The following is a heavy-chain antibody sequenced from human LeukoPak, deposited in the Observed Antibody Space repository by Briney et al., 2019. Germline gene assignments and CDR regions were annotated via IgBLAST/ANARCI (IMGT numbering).Heavy chain of an antibody. CDR3: ARYCSGGSCYSDRSRTAKYYFDY. CDR1: GGSISSSSYY. J-gene: IGHJ4*02. Sequence: PSETLSLTCTVSGGSISSSSYYWGWIRQPPGKGLEWIGSIYYSGSTYYNPSLKSRVTISVDTSKNQFSLKLSSVTAADTAVYYCARYCSGGSCYSDRSRTAKYYFDYWGQGTLVAVSS. CDR2: IYYSGST. D-gene: IGHD2-15*01. V-gene: IGHV4-39*07.